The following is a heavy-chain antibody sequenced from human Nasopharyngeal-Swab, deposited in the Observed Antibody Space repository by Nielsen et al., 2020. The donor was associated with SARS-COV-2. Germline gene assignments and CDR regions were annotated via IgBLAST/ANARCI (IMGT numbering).Heavy chain of an antibody. J-gene: IGHJ5*02. CDR2: IYYSGST. CDR3: ARAHIVVVPAHNWFDP. V-gene: IGHV4-59*01. D-gene: IGHD2-2*01. Sequence: WIRQPRGGGLEWIGYIYYSGSTNYNPSLKSRVTISVDTSKNQFSLKLSSVTAADTAVYYCARAHIVVVPAHNWFDPWGQGTLVTVSS.